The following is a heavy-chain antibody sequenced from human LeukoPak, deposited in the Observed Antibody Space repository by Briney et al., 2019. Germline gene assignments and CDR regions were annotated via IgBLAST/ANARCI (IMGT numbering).Heavy chain of an antibody. CDR2: IIPIFGTA. CDR3: ARVKSGELYSGYDRGAFDI. V-gene: IGHV1-69*01. D-gene: IGHD5-12*01. CDR1: GGTFSSYA. J-gene: IGHJ3*02. Sequence: SVKVSCKASGGTFSSYAISWVRQAPGQGLEWMGGIIPIFGTANYAQKFQGRVMITADESTSTAYMELSSLRSEDTAVYYCARVKSGELYSGYDRGAFDIWGQGTMVTVSS.